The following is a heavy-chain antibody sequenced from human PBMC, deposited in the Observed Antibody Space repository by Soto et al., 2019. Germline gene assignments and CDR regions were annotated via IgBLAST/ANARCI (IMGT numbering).Heavy chain of an antibody. V-gene: IGHV4-61*08. CDR2: VCHTGRT. Sequence: SETLSLTCTVSGGSFKSGGYSWSWIRQPPGKGLEWIGYVCHTGRTSYNPSLKSRVSISMDTSKNQFSLNLRSVTAADTAVYYCAREGYSDTYSYYQTLDVWGQGTTVTVSS. CDR1: GGSFKSGGYS. D-gene: IGHD4-17*01. CDR3: AREGYSDTYSYYQTLDV. J-gene: IGHJ6*02.